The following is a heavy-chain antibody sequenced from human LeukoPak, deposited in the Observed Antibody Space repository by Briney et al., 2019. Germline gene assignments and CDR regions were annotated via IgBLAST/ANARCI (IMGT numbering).Heavy chain of an antibody. J-gene: IGHJ5*02. D-gene: IGHD4-17*01. CDR2: IYYSGST. CDR1: GGSISSYY. CDR3: AGAIDYGDYGWFDP. Sequence: SETLCLTCTVSGGSISSYYWSWIRQPPGKGLEWIGNIYYSGSTNYNPSLKSRVTISVDTSKNQFSLKLSSVTAADTAVYYCAGAIDYGDYGWFDPWGQGTLVTVSS. V-gene: IGHV4-59*01.